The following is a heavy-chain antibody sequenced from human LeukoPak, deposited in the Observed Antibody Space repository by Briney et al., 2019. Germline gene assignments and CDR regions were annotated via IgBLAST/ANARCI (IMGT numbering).Heavy chain of an antibody. J-gene: IGHJ4*02. CDR1: GGSTRSGGYS. CDR2: IYHSGST. Sequence: SQTPSLTRAVSGGSTRSGGYSWSWIRHPPGKGLEWIGYIYHSGSTYYNPSLKSRVTISVDRSKNQFSLKLSSVTAADTAVYYCASLAVVVPAAMIWGQGTLVTVSS. CDR3: ASLAVVVPAAMI. D-gene: IGHD2-2*01. V-gene: IGHV4-30-2*01.